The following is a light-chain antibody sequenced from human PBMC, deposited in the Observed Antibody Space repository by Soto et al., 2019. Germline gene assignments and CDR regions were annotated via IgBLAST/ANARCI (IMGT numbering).Light chain of an antibody. CDR2: ENN. V-gene: IGLV1-51*01. Sequence: QSVLTQPPSVSAAPGQKVTISCSGSSSNIGTNYVSWYQHLPGTAPKLLIYENNKRPSGIPDRFSGSKSGTSATLGITGLQTGDEADFYCGTWDSRLSDGVFGNGTKVTV. CDR3: GTWDSRLSDGV. CDR1: SSNIGTNY. J-gene: IGLJ1*01.